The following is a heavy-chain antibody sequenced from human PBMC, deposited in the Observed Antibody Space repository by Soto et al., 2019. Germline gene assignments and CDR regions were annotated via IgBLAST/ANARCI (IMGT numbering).Heavy chain of an antibody. J-gene: IGHJ3*02. V-gene: IGHV3-30*18. CDR2: ISYDGSNK. Sequence: QVQLVESGGGVVQPGRSLRLSCAASGFTFISYGMHWVRQAPGKGLEWVAVISYDGSNKYYADSVKGRFTISRDNSKNTLYLQMNSLRAEDTSVYYCAKMKQWLGGGGAFDIWGQGTMVTVSS. D-gene: IGHD6-19*01. CDR1: GFTFISYG. CDR3: AKMKQWLGGGGAFDI.